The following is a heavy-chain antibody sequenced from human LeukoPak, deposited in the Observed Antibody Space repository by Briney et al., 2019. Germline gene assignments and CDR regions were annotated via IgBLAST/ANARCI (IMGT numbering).Heavy chain of an antibody. Sequence: GASVKVSCKASGYTFTSYYMHWVRQAPGQGLEWMGRINPSGGSTSYAQKFQGRVTMTRDTSTSTVYMELSSLRSDDTAVYYCAKADYSNKGDAFHVWGQGTMVTVSS. V-gene: IGHV1-46*01. CDR1: GYTFTSYY. J-gene: IGHJ3*01. CDR2: INPSGGST. D-gene: IGHD4-11*01. CDR3: AKADYSNKGDAFHV.